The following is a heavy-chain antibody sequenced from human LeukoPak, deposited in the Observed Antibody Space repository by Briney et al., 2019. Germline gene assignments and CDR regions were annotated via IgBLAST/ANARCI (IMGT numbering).Heavy chain of an antibody. D-gene: IGHD6-13*01. CDR2: ISSSATTI. J-gene: IGHJ4*02. CDR3: ARCATGGSSSWSFDY. CDR1: GFTFSDYY. V-gene: IGHV3-11*01. Sequence: PGGSLRLSCAASGFTFSDYYMSWIRQAPGKGLEWISYISSSATTIYYPDSVKGRFTISRDNAKNSLYLQMNSLTDEDTAVYYCARCATGGSSSWSFDYWGQGSLVTVSS.